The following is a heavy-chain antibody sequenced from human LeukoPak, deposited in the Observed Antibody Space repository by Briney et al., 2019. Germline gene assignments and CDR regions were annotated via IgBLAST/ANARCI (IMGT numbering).Heavy chain of an antibody. D-gene: IGHD3-10*01. Sequence: GGSLRLSCAASGFTFSSYWMHWVRQAPGKGLVWVSRINSDGSSTSYADSVKGRFTISRDNAKNTLYLQMNSLRAEDTAVYYCAREGEKVLYRGERYYYYYYMDVWGKRTTVTVSS. CDR3: AREGEKVLYRGERYYYYYYMDV. J-gene: IGHJ6*03. CDR1: GFTFSSYW. CDR2: INSDGSST. V-gene: IGHV3-74*01.